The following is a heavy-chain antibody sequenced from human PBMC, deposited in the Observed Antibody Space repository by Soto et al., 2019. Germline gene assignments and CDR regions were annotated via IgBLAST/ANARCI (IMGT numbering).Heavy chain of an antibody. CDR1: GGTFSSYA. D-gene: IGHD1-1*01. CDR2: IIPIFGTA. V-gene: IGHV1-69*05. Sequence: GASVKVSCKASGGTFSSYAISWVRQAPGQGLEWMGGIIPIFGTANYAQKFQDRVSMTTDTSTATAYIELRSLRFDDTAIYFCARTHWQPDYLEGFDFWGQGTPVTVSS. J-gene: IGHJ4*02. CDR3: ARTHWQPDYLEGFDF.